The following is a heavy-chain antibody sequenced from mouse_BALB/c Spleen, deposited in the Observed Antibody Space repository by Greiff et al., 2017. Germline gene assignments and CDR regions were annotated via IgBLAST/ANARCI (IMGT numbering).Heavy chain of an antibody. J-gene: IGHJ4*01. CDR2: ISSGSSTI. D-gene: IGHD1-2*01. Sequence: EVQLVESGGGLVQPGGSRKLSCAASGFTFSSFGMHWVRQAPEKGLEWVAYISSGSSTIYYADTVKGRFTISRDNPKNTLFLQMTSLRSEDTAMYYCATITTATYYAMDYWGQGTSVTVSS. CDR1: GFTFSSFG. V-gene: IGHV5-17*02. CDR3: ATITTATYYAMDY.